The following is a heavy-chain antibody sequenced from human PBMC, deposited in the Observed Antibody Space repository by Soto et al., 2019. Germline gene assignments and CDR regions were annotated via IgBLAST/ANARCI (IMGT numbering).Heavy chain of an antibody. CDR2: IIPISGTA. CDR1: GCTFSSYA. D-gene: IGHD2-2*01. Sequence: SVKVSCTASGCTFSSYAISWVRQAPGQGLEWMGGIIPISGTANYAQKFQGRVTITADESTSTAYMELSSLRSEDTAVYYCARSQGSSTSLEIYYYYYYGMDVWGQGTTVTVSS. J-gene: IGHJ6*02. V-gene: IGHV1-69*13. CDR3: ARSQGSSTSLEIYYYYYYGMDV.